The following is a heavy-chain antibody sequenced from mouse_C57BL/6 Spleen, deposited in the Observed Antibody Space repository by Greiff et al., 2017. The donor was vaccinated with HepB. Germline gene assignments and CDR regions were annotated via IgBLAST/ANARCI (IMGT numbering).Heavy chain of an antibody. Sequence: VQLQQSGAELVRPGASVTLSCKASGYTFTDYEMHWVKQTPVHGLEWIGAIDPETGGTAYNQKFKGKAILTADKSSSTAYMELRSLTSEDSAVYYCTRGDYDGHYFDYWGQGTTLTVSS. V-gene: IGHV1-15*01. CDR3: TRGDYDGHYFDY. CDR1: GYTFTDYE. CDR2: IDPETGGT. J-gene: IGHJ2*01. D-gene: IGHD2-4*01.